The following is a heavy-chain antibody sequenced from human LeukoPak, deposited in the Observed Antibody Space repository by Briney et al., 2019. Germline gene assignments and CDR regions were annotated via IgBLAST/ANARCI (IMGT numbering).Heavy chain of an antibody. D-gene: IGHD1-26*01. V-gene: IGHV4-38-2*01. CDR3: ARSSYSGNNWFDP. CDR1: GYSISSGYY. J-gene: IGHJ5*02. Sequence: PSETLSLTCAVSGYSISSGYYWGWIRQPPRKGLEWIGSIYHSGSTYYNPSLKSRVTISVDTSKNQFSLKLSSVTAADTAVYYCARSSYSGNNWFDPWGQGTLVTVSS. CDR2: IYHSGST.